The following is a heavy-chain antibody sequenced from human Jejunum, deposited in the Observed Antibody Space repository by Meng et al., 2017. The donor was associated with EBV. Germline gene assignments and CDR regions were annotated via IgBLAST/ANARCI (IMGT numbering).Heavy chain of an antibody. CDR1: GFSLTTSGVG. CDR3: AHSPMRTSSSGYPRGFDY. J-gene: IGHJ4*02. Sequence: QFPWKGSGPTLGKPTPPLTLTCTFSGFSLTTSGVGVGWIRQPPGKAPEWLALIYWDDDKRYSPSLKSRLTITKDTSKNQVVLTMTNMDPVDTGTYFCAHSPMRTSSSGYPRGFDYWGQGTLVTVSS. D-gene: IGHD5-12*01. V-gene: IGHV2-5*02. CDR2: IYWDDDK.